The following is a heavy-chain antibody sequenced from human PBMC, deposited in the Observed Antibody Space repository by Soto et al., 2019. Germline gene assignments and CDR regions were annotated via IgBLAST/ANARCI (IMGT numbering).Heavy chain of an antibody. D-gene: IGHD2-21*02. CDR1: GGSISSSSYY. Sequence: SETLSLTCTVSGGSISSSSYYWGWIRQPPGKGLEWIGSIYYSGSTYYNPSLKSRVTISVDTSKNQFSLKLSSVTAADTAVYYCARQKFGGDCYFFGEYCFDYWGQGTLVTVSS. CDR3: ARQKFGGDCYFFGEYCFDY. J-gene: IGHJ4*02. CDR2: IYYSGST. V-gene: IGHV4-39*01.